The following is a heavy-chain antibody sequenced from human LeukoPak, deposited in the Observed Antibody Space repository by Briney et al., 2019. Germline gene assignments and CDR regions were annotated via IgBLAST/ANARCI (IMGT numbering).Heavy chain of an antibody. CDR2: INPSGGSA. Sequence: GASVKVSCKASGYTFTNYYMHWVRQAPGQGPEWMGMINPSGGSANYARKLQGRVTMTRDTSTSTLYMEMSSLRSEDTAVYYCARGLSMLVVGNQYYFDHWGQGTLVSVSS. V-gene: IGHV1-46*01. D-gene: IGHD3-22*01. J-gene: IGHJ4*02. CDR3: ARGLSMLVVGNQYYFDH. CDR1: GYTFTNYY.